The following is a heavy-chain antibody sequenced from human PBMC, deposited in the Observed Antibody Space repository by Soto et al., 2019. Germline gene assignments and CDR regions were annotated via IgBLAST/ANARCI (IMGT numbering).Heavy chain of an antibody. CDR3: ARGRGYCSGGSCYNWFDP. J-gene: IGHJ5*02. V-gene: IGHV4-34*01. Sequence: QVQLQQWGAGLLKPSETLSLTCAVFGESFSGYFWSWIRQPPGKGLEWIGEVNHSGSTNYNPSLKSRVTKSVDTSKIQFSRKLTAVTAADTAVYYCARGRGYCSGGSCYNWFDPWGQGTLVTVSS. CDR1: GESFSGYF. D-gene: IGHD2-15*01. CDR2: VNHSGST.